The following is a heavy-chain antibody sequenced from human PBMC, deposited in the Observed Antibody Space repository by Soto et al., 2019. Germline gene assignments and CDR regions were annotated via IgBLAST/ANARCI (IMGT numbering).Heavy chain of an antibody. CDR3: ARDWRYCSGGSCYYHYFDY. V-gene: IGHV1-46*03. Sequence: QVQLVQSGAEVKKPGASVKVSCKASGYTFTSYYMHWVRQAPGQGLEWMGIINPSGGSTSYAQKFQGRVTMTRDTSTSTVYMELSSLRSEDTSVYYCARDWRYCSGGSCYYHYFDYWGQGTLVTVSS. CDR1: GYTFTSYY. J-gene: IGHJ4*02. CDR2: INPSGGST. D-gene: IGHD2-15*01.